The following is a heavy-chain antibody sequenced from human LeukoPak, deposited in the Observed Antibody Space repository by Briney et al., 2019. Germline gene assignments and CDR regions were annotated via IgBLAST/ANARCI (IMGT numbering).Heavy chain of an antibody. J-gene: IGHJ5*02. Sequence: SETLSLTCTVSGGSISSGSYYWSWIRQPAGKGLEWIGRIYTSGSTNYNPSLKSRVTISVDTSKNQFSLKLSSVTAADTAVYYCARDLSRRSYSSGWSPLFDPWGQGTLVTVSS. V-gene: IGHV4-61*02. D-gene: IGHD6-19*01. CDR1: GGSISSGSYY. CDR2: IYTSGST. CDR3: ARDLSRRSYSSGWSPLFDP.